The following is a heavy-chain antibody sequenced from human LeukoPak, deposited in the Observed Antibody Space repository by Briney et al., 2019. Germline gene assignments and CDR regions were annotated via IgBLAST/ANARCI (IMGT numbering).Heavy chain of an antibody. CDR3: ARGPGYYGSGSYYTIDY. CDR1: GGSFSGYY. CDR2: INHSGST. Sequence: SETLSLTCAVYGGSFSGYYWSWIRQPPGKRLEWIGEINHSGSTNYNPSLKSRVTISVDTSKNQFSLKLSSVTAADTAVYYCARGPGYYGSGSYYTIDYWGQGTLVTVSS. D-gene: IGHD3-10*01. J-gene: IGHJ4*02. V-gene: IGHV4-34*01.